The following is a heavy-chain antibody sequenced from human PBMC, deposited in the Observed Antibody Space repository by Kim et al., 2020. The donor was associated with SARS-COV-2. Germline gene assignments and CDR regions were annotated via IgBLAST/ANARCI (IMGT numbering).Heavy chain of an antibody. Sequence: GGSLRLSCAASGFTFSSYWMSWVRQAPGKGLEWVANIKQDGSEKYYVDSVKGRFTISRDNAKNSLYLQMNSLRAEDTAVYYCARDVTSSSWTLTYYYYGMDVWGQGTTVTVSS. V-gene: IGHV3-7*01. CDR1: GFTFSSYW. CDR3: ARDVTSSSWTLTYYYYGMDV. D-gene: IGHD6-13*01. CDR2: IKQDGSEK. J-gene: IGHJ6*02.